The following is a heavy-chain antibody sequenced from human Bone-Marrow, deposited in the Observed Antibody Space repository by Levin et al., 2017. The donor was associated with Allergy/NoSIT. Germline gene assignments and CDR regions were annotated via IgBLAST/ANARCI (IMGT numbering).Heavy chain of an antibody. CDR1: GGSISTNIYY. CDR3: AREGARSSSWHYS. CDR2: IYYSGGT. Sequence: SETLSLTCSVSGGSISTNIYYWGWIRQPPGTGLEWIGSIYYSGGTYYNPSLKSRVTISVDTSKNHFSLKLTSVTAADTAVYYCAREGARSSSWHYSWGQGTLVTVSS. J-gene: IGHJ4*02. D-gene: IGHD6-13*01. V-gene: IGHV4-39*02.